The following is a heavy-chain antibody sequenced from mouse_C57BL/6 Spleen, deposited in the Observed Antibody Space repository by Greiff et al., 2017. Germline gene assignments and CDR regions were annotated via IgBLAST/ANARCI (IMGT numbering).Heavy chain of an antibody. V-gene: IGHV5-4*01. J-gene: IGHJ4*01. CDR1: GFTFSSYA. CDR2: ISDGGSYN. D-gene: IGHD1-1*01. CDR3: ARENYGSSLYYAMDY. Sequence: EVQLQESGGGLVKPGGSLKLSCAASGFTFSSYAMSWVRQTPEKRLEWVATISDGGSYNYYPDNVQGRFTISRDNAKNNLYLQMSHLKSEDTAMYYCARENYGSSLYYAMDYGGQGTSVTVSS.